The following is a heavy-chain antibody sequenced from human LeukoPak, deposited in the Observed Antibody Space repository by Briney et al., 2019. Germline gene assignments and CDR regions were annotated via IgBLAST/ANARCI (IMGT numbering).Heavy chain of an antibody. J-gene: IGHJ4*02. CDR2: ISSSSSTI. D-gene: IGHD6-13*01. CDR1: GFTFSSYS. V-gene: IGHV3-48*01. CDR3: ASIAAAGFDDY. Sequence: GGSLRLSCAASGFTFSSYSMNWVRQAPGKGLEWVSYISSSSSTIYYADSVKGRFTISRDNAKNSLYLQMDSLRAEDTAVYYCASIAAAGFDDYWGQGTLVTVSS.